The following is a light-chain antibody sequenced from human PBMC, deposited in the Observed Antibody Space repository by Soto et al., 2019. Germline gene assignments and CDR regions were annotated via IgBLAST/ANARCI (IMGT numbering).Light chain of an antibody. V-gene: IGKV4-1*01. J-gene: IGKJ2*01. Sequence: DIVMTQSPDSLAVSLGERATINCKSSQSVLYSPNNKSYLAWYQQKPGQSPKLLIYWASTREYGVPDRFSGGGSGTAFTLTISSLQAEDVAVYYCQQYYSTPRRTFGQGTKLEIK. CDR3: QQYYSTPRRT. CDR2: WAS. CDR1: QSVLYSPNNKSY.